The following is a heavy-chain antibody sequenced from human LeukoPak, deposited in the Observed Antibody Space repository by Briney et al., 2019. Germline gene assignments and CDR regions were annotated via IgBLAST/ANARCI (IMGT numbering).Heavy chain of an antibody. Sequence: GGSLRLSCAASGFTFSESWMHWFRQAPGKGLEWVSRLNTYDRSTTYADSVKGRLTISSDNAKNTLYLQMNSLRIEDTAVYYCARDLGSRNWGQGTLVTVSS. CDR2: LNTYDRST. D-gene: IGHD7-27*01. V-gene: IGHV3-74*03. CDR1: GFTFSESW. J-gene: IGHJ4*02. CDR3: ARDLGSRN.